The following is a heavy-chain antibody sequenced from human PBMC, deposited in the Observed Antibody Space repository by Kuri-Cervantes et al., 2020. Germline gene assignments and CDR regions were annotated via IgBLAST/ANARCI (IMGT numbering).Heavy chain of an antibody. CDR1: GFTFSSYW. Sequence: GESLKISCAASGFTFSSYWMHWVRQAPGKGLVWVSRINSDGSSTSYADSVKGRFTISRDNAKNTLYLQMNSLRAEDTAVYYCAKDRAYGGYYFDYWGQGTLVTVSS. D-gene: IGHD5-12*01. CDR3: AKDRAYGGYYFDY. V-gene: IGHV3-74*01. J-gene: IGHJ4*02. CDR2: INSDGSST.